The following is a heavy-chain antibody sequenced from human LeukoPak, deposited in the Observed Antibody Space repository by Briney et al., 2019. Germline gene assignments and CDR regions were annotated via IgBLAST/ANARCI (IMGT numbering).Heavy chain of an antibody. J-gene: IGHJ4*02. V-gene: IGHV3-33*06. Sequence: GRSLRLSCAASGFIFSHYGMHWVRQAPGKGLEWVAVIWHDGSSKYYADSVKGRFTISRDNSENTVYLQMNSLRAEDTAVYYCAKDGQRGFDYSNSLEYWGQGDLVTVSS. D-gene: IGHD4-11*01. CDR1: GFIFSHYG. CDR2: IWHDGSSK. CDR3: AKDGQRGFDYSNSLEY.